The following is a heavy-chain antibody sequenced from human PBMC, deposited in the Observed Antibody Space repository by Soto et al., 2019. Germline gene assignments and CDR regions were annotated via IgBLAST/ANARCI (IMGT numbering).Heavy chain of an antibody. D-gene: IGHD6-19*01. CDR3: ARAGWYRFDY. J-gene: IGHJ4*02. CDR2: INSDGTTI. CDR1: GFTFSNYW. Sequence: PGGSVRLSCAASGFTFSNYWVHWVRQAPGKGLMWVSRINSDGTTINYADSVEGRFTISRDNAKNTLFLQMNSLRVEDTAVYYCARAGWYRFDYWGQGTLVTVSS. V-gene: IGHV3-74*01.